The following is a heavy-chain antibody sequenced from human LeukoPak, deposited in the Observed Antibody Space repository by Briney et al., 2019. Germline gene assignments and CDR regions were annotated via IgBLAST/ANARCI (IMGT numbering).Heavy chain of an antibody. J-gene: IGHJ4*02. CDR3: AREDPPRVDY. CDR1: GGSIGSTSW. V-gene: IGHV4-4*02. Sequence: PSETLSLTCAVSGGSIGSTSWWGWVRQPPGKGLEWIGEIYHSANTNYNPSLKSRVTISLDKSRNPFSLILTSVTAADTAVYYCAREDPPRVDYRGQGTLVTVSS. CDR2: IYHSANT.